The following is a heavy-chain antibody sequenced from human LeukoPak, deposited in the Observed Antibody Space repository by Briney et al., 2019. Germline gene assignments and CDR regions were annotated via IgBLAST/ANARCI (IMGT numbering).Heavy chain of an antibody. V-gene: IGHV4-59*01. Sequence: SETLSLTCTVSGGSISSYYWSWLRQPPGKGLEWIGYIYYSGSTNYNPSLTSRVTISVDTSKNQFSLKLSSVTAADTAVYYCARGRIGGGDKTTSYYYYMDVWGKGTTVTISS. J-gene: IGHJ6*03. D-gene: IGHD2-21*02. CDR3: ARGRIGGGDKTTSYYYYMDV. CDR2: IYYSGST. CDR1: GGSISSYY.